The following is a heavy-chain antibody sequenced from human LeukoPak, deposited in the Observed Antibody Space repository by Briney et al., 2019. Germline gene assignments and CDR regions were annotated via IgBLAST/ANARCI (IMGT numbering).Heavy chain of an antibody. D-gene: IGHD1-26*01. V-gene: IGHV4-4*02. J-gene: IGHJ6*02. CDR1: GGSISSSNW. CDR3: ARDRTEIVGATRYYGMDV. CDR2: IYHSGST. Sequence: SGTLSLTCAVSGGSISSSNWWSWVRQPPGKGLEWIGEIYHSGSTNYNPSLKSRVTISVDKSKNQFSLKLSSVTAADTAVYYCARDRTEIVGATRYYGMDVWGQGTTVTVSS.